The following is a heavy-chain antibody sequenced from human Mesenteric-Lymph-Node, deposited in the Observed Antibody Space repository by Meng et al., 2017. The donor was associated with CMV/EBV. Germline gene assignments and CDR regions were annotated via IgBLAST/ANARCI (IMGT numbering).Heavy chain of an antibody. D-gene: IGHD6-13*01. CDR2: INHSGST. J-gene: IGHJ5*02. CDR1: GGSFSGYY. V-gene: IGHV4-34*01. Sequence: CAVDGGSFSGYYWSWIRQPPGKGLEWIGEINHSGSTNYNPSLKSRVTISVDTSKNQFSLKLSSVTAADTAVYYCARGIAAAGYNWFDPWGQGTLVTVSS. CDR3: ARGIAAAGYNWFDP.